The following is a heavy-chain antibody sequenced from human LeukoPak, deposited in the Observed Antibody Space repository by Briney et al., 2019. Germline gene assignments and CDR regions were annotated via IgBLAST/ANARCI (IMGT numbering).Heavy chain of an antibody. V-gene: IGHV1-2*02. CDR3: ARNWFSDYFFDY. Sequence: ASVKVSCKASGGTFSSYAISWVRQAPGQGLEWMGWINPNSGGTNYAQKFQGRVTMTRDTSISTAYMELSRLRSDDTAVYYCARNWFSDYFFDYWGQGTLVTVSS. D-gene: IGHD1-26*01. CDR1: GGTFSSYA. CDR2: INPNSGGT. J-gene: IGHJ4*02.